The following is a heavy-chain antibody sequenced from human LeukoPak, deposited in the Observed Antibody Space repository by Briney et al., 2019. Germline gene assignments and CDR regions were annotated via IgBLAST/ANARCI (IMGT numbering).Heavy chain of an antibody. D-gene: IGHD2-15*01. CDR1: GGSLTTNNYY. J-gene: IGHJ5*02. Sequence: PSETLSLTCTVSGGSLTTNNYYWGWIRQPPGKGLEWIGTIYYTGSTYYNPSLKSRVTISVDTSESQLFLKMNSVTAADTAIYYCVRHCPTLILKAADYFDPWGQGTLVTVSP. CDR2: IYYTGST. V-gene: IGHV4-39*01. CDR3: VRHCPTLILKAADYFDP.